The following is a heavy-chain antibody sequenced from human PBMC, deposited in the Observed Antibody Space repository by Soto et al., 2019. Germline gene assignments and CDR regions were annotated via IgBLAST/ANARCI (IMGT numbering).Heavy chain of an antibody. Sequence: QVQLVESGGGVTQPGRSLRLSCAASGFSFTGYAMNWVRQAPGKGLEWVAVISSDGINKHYADSVKGRFTISRDNSKNTLYLQMSSLRVEDTAIYYCARARPRSYGELDYWGQGTLVTVSS. D-gene: IGHD4-17*01. V-gene: IGHV3-30-3*01. CDR2: ISSDGINK. CDR1: GFSFTGYA. CDR3: ARARPRSYGELDY. J-gene: IGHJ4*02.